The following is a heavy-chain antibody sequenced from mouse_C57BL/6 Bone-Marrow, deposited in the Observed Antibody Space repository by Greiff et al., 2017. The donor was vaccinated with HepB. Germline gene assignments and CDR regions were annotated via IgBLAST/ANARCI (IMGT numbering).Heavy chain of an antibody. V-gene: IGHV3-6*01. D-gene: IGHD1-1*01. Sequence: EVKLMESGPGLVKPSQSLSLTCSVTGYSITSGYYWNWIRQFPGNKLEWMGYISYDGSNNYNPSLKNRISITRDTSKNQFFLKLNSVTTEDTATYYCARVYGSSNYFDYWCQGTTLTVSS. J-gene: IGHJ2*01. CDR1: GYSITSGYY. CDR3: ARVYGSSNYFDY. CDR2: ISYDGSN.